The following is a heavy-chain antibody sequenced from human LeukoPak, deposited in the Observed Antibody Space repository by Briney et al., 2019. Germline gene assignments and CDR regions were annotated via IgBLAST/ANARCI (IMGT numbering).Heavy chain of an antibody. CDR1: GVSISRGDYY. Sequence: SETLSLTCTVSGVSISRGDYYWRGIRQPPGKGLEWIGYIYYSGSTYYNPSLKSRLTISVDTSKNQFSLKLSSVTAADTAVYYCARAIVDTATNFDYWGQGTLVTVSS. D-gene: IGHD5-18*01. CDR3: ARAIVDTATNFDY. J-gene: IGHJ4*02. CDR2: IYYSGST. V-gene: IGHV4-30-4*01.